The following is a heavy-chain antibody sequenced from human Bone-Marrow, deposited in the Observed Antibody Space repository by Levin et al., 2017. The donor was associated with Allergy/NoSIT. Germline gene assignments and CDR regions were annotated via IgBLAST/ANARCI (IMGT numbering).Heavy chain of an antibody. D-gene: IGHD1-26*01. CDR1: GFTFSSYG. Sequence: GESLKISCAASGFTFSSYGMHWVRQAPGKGLEWVAVISYDGSNKYYADSVKGRFTISRDNSKNTLYLQMNSLRAEDTAVYYCAKDASSYSGPFDYWRQGTLVTVSS. CDR3: AKDASSYSGPFDY. CDR2: ISYDGSNK. V-gene: IGHV3-30*18. J-gene: IGHJ4*02.